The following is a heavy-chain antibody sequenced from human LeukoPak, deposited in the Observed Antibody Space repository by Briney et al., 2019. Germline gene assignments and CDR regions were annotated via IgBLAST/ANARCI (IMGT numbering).Heavy chain of an antibody. J-gene: IGHJ2*01. D-gene: IGHD3-3*01. Sequence: GESLKISCKGSGYNFNNYWIAWVRQLPGKGLEWMGIIFPGDSDSRYCPSFQGQGTISADKSISTAYLQWSSLKASDTAMYYCASPYYDFWSGHSPFDLWGRGTLVTVSS. CDR2: IFPGDSDS. CDR1: GYNFNNYW. V-gene: IGHV5-51*01. CDR3: ASPYYDFWSGHSPFDL.